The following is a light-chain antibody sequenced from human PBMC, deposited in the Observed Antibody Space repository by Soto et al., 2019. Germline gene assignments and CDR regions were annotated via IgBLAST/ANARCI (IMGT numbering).Light chain of an antibody. V-gene: IGKV3-20*01. CDR3: QQYMSYS. CDR2: GIS. J-gene: IGKJ1*01. Sequence: EIVLTQSPGTLSLSPGERATLSCRASQTISSNYFAWYQQKPGQAPRLLIYGISTRATGIPDRFSGSGSGTEFTLTISSLQPDDFATYYCQQYMSYSFGQGTKVDIK. CDR1: QTISSNY.